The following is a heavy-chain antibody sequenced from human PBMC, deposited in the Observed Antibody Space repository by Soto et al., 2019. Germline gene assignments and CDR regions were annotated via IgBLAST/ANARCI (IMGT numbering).Heavy chain of an antibody. J-gene: IGHJ6*02. V-gene: IGHV3-23*01. D-gene: IGHD1-1*01. Sequence: EVQLLESGGGLVQPGGSLRLSCAASGFTFSSYAMSWVRQAPGNGLEWVSVIRGSGDRTYYADSVKGRFTISRDNSKKTLYMQMNTLRAEDTAVYYCAKQQGPGTPYYYAMDVWGQGPTVTVSS. CDR1: GFTFSSYA. CDR3: AKQQGPGTPYYYAMDV. CDR2: IRGSGDRT.